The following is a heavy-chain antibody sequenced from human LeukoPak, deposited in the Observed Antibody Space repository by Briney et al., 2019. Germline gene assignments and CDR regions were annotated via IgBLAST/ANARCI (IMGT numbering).Heavy chain of an antibody. CDR2: ISAYNGNT. V-gene: IGHV1-18*04. J-gene: IGHJ4*02. CDR1: GYTLTSYG. CDR3: ARGEKTVLRYFDYSY. D-gene: IGHD3-9*01. Sequence: ASVTVSFKGSGYTLTSYGISWVRQAPGQGLEGMGWISAYNGNTNYAQKLQGRVTMTTDTSTSTAYMELRSLRSDDTAVYYCARGEKTVLRYFDYSYWGQGTLVTVSS.